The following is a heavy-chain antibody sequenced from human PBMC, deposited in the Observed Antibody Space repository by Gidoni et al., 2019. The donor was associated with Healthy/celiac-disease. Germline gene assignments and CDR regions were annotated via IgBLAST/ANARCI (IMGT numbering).Heavy chain of an antibody. CDR1: GFTVDDYA. CDR3: AKDLRGRSSGFDY. CDR2: ISCNSGSI. D-gene: IGHD6-6*01. V-gene: IGHV3-9*01. J-gene: IGHJ4*02. Sequence: EVQLVESGGGLVQAGRSLRLSCGTSGFTVDDYAMHWVRQAPGKGVAWVTGISCNSGSIGYADSVKGRFTISRDNAKNSLYLQMNSLRAEDTALYYCAKDLRGRSSGFDYWGQGTLVTVSS.